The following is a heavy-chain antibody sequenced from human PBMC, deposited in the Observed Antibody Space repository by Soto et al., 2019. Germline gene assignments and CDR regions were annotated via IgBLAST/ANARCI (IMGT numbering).Heavy chain of an antibody. J-gene: IGHJ4*02. D-gene: IGHD1-1*01. V-gene: IGHV4-59*01. CDR2: IYYSGST. Sequence: TSETLSLTCTVSGGSISSYYWSWIRQPPGKGLEWIGYIYYSGSTNYNPSLKSRVTISVDTSKNQFSLKLSSVTAADTAVYYCARDRITTGTIDYWGQGTLVTVSS. CDR3: ARDRITTGTIDY. CDR1: GGSISSYY.